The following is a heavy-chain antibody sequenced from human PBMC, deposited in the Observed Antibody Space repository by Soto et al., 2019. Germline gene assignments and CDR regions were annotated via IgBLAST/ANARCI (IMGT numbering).Heavy chain of an antibody. CDR1: GFTFSSYW. Sequence: EVQLVESGGGLVQPGGSLRLSCAASGFTFSSYWMHWVRQASGKGLVWVSRIKSDGSSTNYADSVKGRFTISRDNAKNTLYLQMNSLGAEDTAVYYCARGGLRAYYMDVWGKGTTVTVSS. D-gene: IGHD3-16*01. CDR3: ARGGLRAYYMDV. V-gene: IGHV3-74*01. J-gene: IGHJ6*03. CDR2: IKSDGSST.